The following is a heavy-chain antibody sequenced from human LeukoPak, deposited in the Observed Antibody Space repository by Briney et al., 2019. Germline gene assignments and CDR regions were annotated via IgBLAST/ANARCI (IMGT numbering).Heavy chain of an antibody. CDR1: GFTLSSYT. J-gene: IGHJ4*02. D-gene: IGHD6-19*01. CDR2: ISSGSNYI. V-gene: IGHV3-21*01. Sequence: GGSLRLSCAASGFTLSSYTMNWVRQAPGKGLEWVSSISSGSNYIYYTDSVKGRFTISRDNAKNSLYLQMNSLRAEDTAVYYCARDSSGWRLFDYWGQGTLVTVSS. CDR3: ARDSSGWRLFDY.